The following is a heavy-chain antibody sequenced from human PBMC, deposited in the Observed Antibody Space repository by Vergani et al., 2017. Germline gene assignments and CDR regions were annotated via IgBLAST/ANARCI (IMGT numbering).Heavy chain of an antibody. D-gene: IGHD4-17*01. CDR1: GYNFNTYY. CDR3: ARGRPYGGWFDP. Sequence: QVQLVQSGSEVKKPGASVKVSCKASGYNFNTYYIHWVRQAPGQGLEWMGLINPNTGDTNFAQKFQGRVTMTRDISANTVYVEVTRLTSDDTAIYYCARGRPYGGWFDPWGQGSLVTVSS. CDR2: INPNTGDT. V-gene: IGHV1-2*02. J-gene: IGHJ5*02.